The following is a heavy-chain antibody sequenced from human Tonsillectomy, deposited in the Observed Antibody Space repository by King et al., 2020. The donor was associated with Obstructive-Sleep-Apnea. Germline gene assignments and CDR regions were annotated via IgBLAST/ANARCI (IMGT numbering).Heavy chain of an antibody. Sequence: VQLVESGGGVVQPGRSLRLSCAASGFTFNNYDMHWVRPAPGKGLAWVAIISNDGRDKYHADFVKGRFTISRDNSKNTLYLQMNRLRPEDTAFYYCAKGPEGTKWLVDYWGQGTLVTVSS. V-gene: IGHV3-30*18. J-gene: IGHJ4*02. D-gene: IGHD6-19*01. CDR3: AKGPEGTKWLVDY. CDR2: ISNDGRDK. CDR1: GFTFNNYD.